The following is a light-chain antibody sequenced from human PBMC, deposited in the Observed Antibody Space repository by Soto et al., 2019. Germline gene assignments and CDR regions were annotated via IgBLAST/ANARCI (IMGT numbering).Light chain of an antibody. V-gene: IGLV2-23*01. CDR1: ASNIGGYNL. CDR2: EGV. CDR3: CSYVGATTYV. Sequence: QSVLTQPASVSGSPGQSITITCTGSASNIGGYNLVSWYQHHAGKAPKVIIYEGVKRPSGVSNRFSGLKSGTTASLTISGLQAEDEADYYCCSYVGATTYVFGSGTKVTVL. J-gene: IGLJ1*01.